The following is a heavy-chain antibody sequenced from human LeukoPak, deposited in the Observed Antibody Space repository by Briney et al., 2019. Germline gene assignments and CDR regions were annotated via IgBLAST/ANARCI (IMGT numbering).Heavy chain of an antibody. V-gene: IGHV1-69*04. Sequence: ASVKVSCKASGGTFSSYAISWVRQAPGQGLEWMGRIIPILGIANYAQKFQGRVTITADKSTSAAYMELSSLRSEDTAVYYCARDPQPPYYFDYWGQGTLVTVSS. CDR1: GGTFSSYA. CDR2: IIPILGIA. J-gene: IGHJ4*02. CDR3: ARDPQPPYYFDY.